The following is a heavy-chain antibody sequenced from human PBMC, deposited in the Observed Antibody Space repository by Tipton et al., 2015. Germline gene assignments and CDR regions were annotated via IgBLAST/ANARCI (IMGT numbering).Heavy chain of an antibody. CDR1: GYSISSGYY. J-gene: IGHJ4*02. CDR2: IFHRGDT. V-gene: IGHV4-38-2*01. CDR3: ARGLLLWFGMSDY. D-gene: IGHD3-10*01. Sequence: TLSLTCDVSGYSISSGYYWGWIRQPPGKGLEWIGSIFHRGDTNYNPSLKRRVTISLDTSKNQFSLKLNSGTAADTAVYYCARGLLLWFGMSDYWGRGTLVTVPS.